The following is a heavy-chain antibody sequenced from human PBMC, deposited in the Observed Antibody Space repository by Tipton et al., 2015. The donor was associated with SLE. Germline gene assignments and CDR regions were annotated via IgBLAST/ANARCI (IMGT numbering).Heavy chain of an antibody. CDR1: GFTFSSYW. Sequence: SLRLSCAASGFTFSSYWMNWVRQAPGKGLEWVSSISGSSSYIYYADSVKGRFTISKDNAKNSLYLQMNSLRAEDTAVYYCAKGGSSWGYYYGMDVWGQGTTVTVSS. D-gene: IGHD6-13*01. CDR2: ISGSSSYI. CDR3: AKGGSSWGYYYGMDV. J-gene: IGHJ6*02. V-gene: IGHV3-21*01.